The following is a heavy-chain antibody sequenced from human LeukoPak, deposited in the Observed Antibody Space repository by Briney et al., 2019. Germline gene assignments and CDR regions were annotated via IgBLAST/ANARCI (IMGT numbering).Heavy chain of an antibody. D-gene: IGHD3-22*01. V-gene: IGHV4-38-2*01. J-gene: IGHJ4*02. CDR1: GFSISHGYF. Sequence: SETLTLTCVVSGFSISHGYFWGWVRQPPGTGLEWIASIYHDESTYYNASLNSRATISVDTSKNQFSLKLGAVTAADTAVYYCARAPVVSPFDSWGQGILVIVSS. CDR2: IYHDEST. CDR3: ARAPVVSPFDS.